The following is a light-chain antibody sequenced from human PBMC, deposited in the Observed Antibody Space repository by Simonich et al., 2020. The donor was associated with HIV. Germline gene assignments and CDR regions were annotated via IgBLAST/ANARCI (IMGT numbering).Light chain of an antibody. J-gene: IGLJ3*02. CDR3: SSYTSSSTLV. Sequence: QSALTQPASVSGSPGQSITISCTGTSSDVGGYNYVSWYQQHPGKAPKLKIYDVSKRPAGVSKRCSGSKSGNTASLTISGLQAEDEADYYCSSYTSSSTLVFGGGTKLTVL. CDR1: SSDVGGYNY. V-gene: IGLV2-14*01. CDR2: DVS.